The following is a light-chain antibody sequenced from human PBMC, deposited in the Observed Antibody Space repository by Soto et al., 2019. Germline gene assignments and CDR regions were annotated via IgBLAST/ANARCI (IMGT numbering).Light chain of an antibody. CDR1: QTISSC. J-gene: IGKJ1*01. CDR2: KAS. Sequence: DIQMTQSPSTLSGSVGDRVTITCRASQTISSCLAWYQQKPGKAPKLLIYKASTLKSGVPSRFSGSGSGTEFTLTISSLQPEDFATYYCQHDNSYSEAFGQGTKVELK. CDR3: QHDNSYSEA. V-gene: IGKV1-5*03.